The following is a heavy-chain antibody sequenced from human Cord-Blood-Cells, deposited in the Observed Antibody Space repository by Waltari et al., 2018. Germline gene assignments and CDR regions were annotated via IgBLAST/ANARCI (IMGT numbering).Heavy chain of an antibody. J-gene: IGHJ4*02. D-gene: IGHD3-22*01. CDR3: ARDAPPMGDSSGYPDY. CDR1: GFTVSSNY. V-gene: IGHV3-53*01. CDR2: IYSGGST. Sequence: GFTVSSNYMSWVRQAPGKGLEWVSVIYSGGSTYYADSVKGRFTISRDNSKNTLYLQMNSLRAEDTAVYYCARDAPPMGDSSGYPDYWGQGTLVTVSS.